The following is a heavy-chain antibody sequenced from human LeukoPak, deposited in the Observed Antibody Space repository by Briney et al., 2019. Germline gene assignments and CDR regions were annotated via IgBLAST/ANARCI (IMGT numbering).Heavy chain of an antibody. D-gene: IGHD1-14*01. CDR2: IYSTGST. J-gene: IGHJ3*02. CDR3: ARHSPRMSPFTI. CDR1: GGSISSYY. Sequence: SETLSLTCTVSGGSISSYYWSWLRQSPGKGLEWIGYIYSTGSTNHNPFLKSRVNISLDTSKNQFSLNLTSVTAADTAFYYCARHSPRMSPFTIWGQGTVVTVSS. V-gene: IGHV4-59*08.